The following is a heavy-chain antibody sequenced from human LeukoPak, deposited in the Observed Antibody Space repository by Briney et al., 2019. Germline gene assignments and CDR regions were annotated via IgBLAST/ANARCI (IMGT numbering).Heavy chain of an antibody. CDR1: GFTFSSYS. D-gene: IGHD6-19*01. V-gene: IGHV3-21*04. CDR3: AKDLEREQCLDY. J-gene: IGHJ4*02. Sequence: GGSLRLSCAASGFTFSSYSMNWVRQAPGKGLEWVSSISSSSSYIYYADSVKGRFTISRDNAKNSLYLQMNSLRAEDTAVYYCAKDLEREQCLDYWGQGTLVTVSS. CDR2: ISSSSSYI.